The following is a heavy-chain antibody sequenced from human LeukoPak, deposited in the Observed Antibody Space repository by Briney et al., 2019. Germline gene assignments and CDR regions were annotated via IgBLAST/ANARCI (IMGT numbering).Heavy chain of an antibody. V-gene: IGHV4-59*12. CDR2: IYYSGST. J-gene: IGHJ5*02. Sequence: SETLSLTCTVSGGSISSYYWSWIRQPPGKGLEWIGYIYYSGSTNYNPSLKSRVTISVDTSKNQFSLKLSSVTAADTAVYYCARDQGREDNWFDPWGQGTLVTVSS. CDR1: GGSISSYY. CDR3: ARDQGREDNWFDP.